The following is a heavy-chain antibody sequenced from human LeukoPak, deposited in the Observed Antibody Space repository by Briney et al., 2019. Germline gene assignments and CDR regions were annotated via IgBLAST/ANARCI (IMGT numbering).Heavy chain of an antibody. CDR1: GYTFTSYG. J-gene: IGHJ6*02. V-gene: IGHV1-18*01. CDR2: IGAYNGNT. D-gene: IGHD3-3*01. Sequence: ASVKVSCKASGYTFTSYGISWVRQAPGQGLEWMGWIGAYNGNTNYAQKLQGRVTMTTDTSTSTAYMELRSLRSDDTAVYYCARALFGVVIKYYYGMDVWGQGTTVTVSS. CDR3: ARALFGVVIKYYYGMDV.